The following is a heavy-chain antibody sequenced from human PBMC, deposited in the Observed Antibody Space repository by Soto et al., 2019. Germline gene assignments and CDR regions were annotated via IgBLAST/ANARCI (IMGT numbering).Heavy chain of an antibody. CDR1: GGSISSGSYY. J-gene: IGHJ5*02. V-gene: IGHV4-31*03. CDR3: AREGAGSYWFDT. D-gene: IGHD3-10*01. CDR2: IHNNGAT. Sequence: SETLSLTCSISGGSISSGSYYWSWIRQHPEKGLEWIGYIHNNGATSYNPSLSSRVTISADTSKTRYSLSVYSVTAADTAPYYCAREGAGSYWFDTWGQGLLVTVSS.